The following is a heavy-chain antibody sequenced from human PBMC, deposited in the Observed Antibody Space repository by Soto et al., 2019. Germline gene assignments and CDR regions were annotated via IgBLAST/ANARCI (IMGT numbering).Heavy chain of an antibody. CDR1: GGSISSDY. CDR2: IRNWST. D-gene: IGHD3-10*01. J-gene: IGHJ4*02. V-gene: IGHV4-59*08. CDR3: ARHDGSRSTDY. Sequence: QVQLQESGPGLVKPSGTLSLTCTVSGGSISSDYWNWIRQPPGKGLEWIDYIRNWSTNYNASLRSRVTLSVDTCKNQFSLKLSSVTAADTAVYFCARHDGSRSTDYWGQGTLVTVSS.